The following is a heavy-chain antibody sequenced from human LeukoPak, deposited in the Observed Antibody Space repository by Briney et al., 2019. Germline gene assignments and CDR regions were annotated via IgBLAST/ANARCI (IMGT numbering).Heavy chain of an antibody. CDR2: ISSSGSTI. J-gene: IGHJ5*02. V-gene: IGHV3-48*03. Sequence: GGSLRLSCAASGFTFSSYEMNWVRQAPGKGLEWVSYISSSGSTIYYADSVKGRFTISRDNSKNTLYLQMNSLRAEDTAVYYCARAHTPGRGRPGGWFDPWGQGTLVTVSS. CDR3: ARAHTPGRGRPGGWFDP. CDR1: GFTFSSYE. D-gene: IGHD2-8*02.